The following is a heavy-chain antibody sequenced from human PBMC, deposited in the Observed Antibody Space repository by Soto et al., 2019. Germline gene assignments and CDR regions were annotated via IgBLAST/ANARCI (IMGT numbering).Heavy chain of an antibody. CDR3: ARARLDGYNYFDY. V-gene: IGHV1-2*04. Sequence: ASVKVSCKASGYTFTGYYMHWVRQAPGQGHEWMGWINPNSGGTNYAQKFQGWVTMTRDTSISTAYMELSRLRSDDTAVYYCARARLDGYNYFDYWGQGTLVTVSS. CDR1: GYTFTGYY. D-gene: IGHD3-16*01. J-gene: IGHJ4*02. CDR2: INPNSGGT.